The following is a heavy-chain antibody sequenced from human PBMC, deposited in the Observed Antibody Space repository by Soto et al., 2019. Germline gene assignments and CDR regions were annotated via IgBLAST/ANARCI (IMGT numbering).Heavy chain of an antibody. D-gene: IGHD3-10*01. CDR3: ARHPTMVRGFIIGSFV. V-gene: IGHV4-39*01. CDR2: IYYSGST. CDR1: GGSISSSSYY. J-gene: IGHJ6*02. Sequence: QLQLQESGPGLVKPSETLSLTCTVSGGSISSSSYYWGWIRQPPGKGLEWIGSIYYSGSTYYNPSLKSRVTISVDTSKNQFSLKLSSVTAADTAVYYCARHPTMVRGFIIGSFVWGQGTTVTVSS.